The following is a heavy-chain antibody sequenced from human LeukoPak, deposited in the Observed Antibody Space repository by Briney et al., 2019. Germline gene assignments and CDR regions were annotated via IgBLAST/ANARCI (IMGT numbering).Heavy chain of an antibody. CDR3: ANHRTPDRYQWNFFDS. D-gene: IGHD3-16*02. Sequence: GGSLRLSCAASGFTFTNSAMSWVRQAPGTGLEWVSSIGGHVHSTYYADSVIGRFTISRDDSKNTLYLQMNSLRADDTAIYYCANHRTPDRYQWNFFDSWGQGTLVTVSS. J-gene: IGHJ4*02. V-gene: IGHV3-23*01. CDR2: IGGHVHST. CDR1: GFTFTNSA.